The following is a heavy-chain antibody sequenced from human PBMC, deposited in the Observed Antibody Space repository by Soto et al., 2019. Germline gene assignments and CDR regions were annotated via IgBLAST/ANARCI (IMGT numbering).Heavy chain of an antibody. V-gene: IGHV4-34*01. CDR2: ISPSGTT. CDR3: ATSLWFGTQPEI. J-gene: IGHJ4*02. Sequence: SETLSLTCAVYGGSFSNNYWTWFRQPPGKGLEWIGEISPSGTTKYIPSLKSRGTISVDTSRKQFLLKVTSVSAADTAVYYCATSLWFGTQPEIWGPGTLVTVSS. D-gene: IGHD3-10*01. CDR1: GGSFSNNY.